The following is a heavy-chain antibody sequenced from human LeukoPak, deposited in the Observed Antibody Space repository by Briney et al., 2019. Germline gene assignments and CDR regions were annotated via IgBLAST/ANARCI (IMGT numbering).Heavy chain of an antibody. CDR3: ARETSGSYFDFDY. Sequence: PSETLSLTCTVSGGSISNYFWSWIRQPPGKGLEWIGYIYFTGRTNYNPSLKSRVTTSIDTSANQFSLQLTSVTAADTAVYYCARETSGSYFDFDYWGQGTLVTVSS. J-gene: IGHJ4*02. D-gene: IGHD1-26*01. CDR2: IYFTGRT. CDR1: GGSISNYF. V-gene: IGHV4-59*01.